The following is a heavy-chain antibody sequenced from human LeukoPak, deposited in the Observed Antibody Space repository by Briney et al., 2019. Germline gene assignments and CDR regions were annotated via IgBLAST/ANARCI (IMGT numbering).Heavy chain of an antibody. V-gene: IGHV4-39*07. CDR1: GGSISSSSYY. Sequence: SETLSLTCIVSGGSISSSSYYWGWIRQPPGKGLEWIGSIYYSGSTYYNPSLKSRVTISVDTSKNQFSLKLSSVTAADTAVYYCARDPNGSGSYKRGNCFDYWGQGTLVTVSS. J-gene: IGHJ4*02. CDR2: IYYSGST. CDR3: ARDPNGSGSYKRGNCFDY. D-gene: IGHD3-10*01.